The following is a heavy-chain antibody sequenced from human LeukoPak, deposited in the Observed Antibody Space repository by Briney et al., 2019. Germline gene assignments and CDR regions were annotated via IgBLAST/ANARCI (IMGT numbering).Heavy chain of an antibody. Sequence: ASETLSLTCTVSGGSISSYSWSWIRQPAGKGLEWIGRVYSSGSTNYNPSLKSRVTISVDRSKNQFSLKLSSVTAADTAVYYCARAPRVGPYGMDVWGQGTTVTVSS. CDR1: GGSISSYS. V-gene: IGHV4-4*07. J-gene: IGHJ6*02. D-gene: IGHD1-26*01. CDR2: VYSSGST. CDR3: ARAPRVGPYGMDV.